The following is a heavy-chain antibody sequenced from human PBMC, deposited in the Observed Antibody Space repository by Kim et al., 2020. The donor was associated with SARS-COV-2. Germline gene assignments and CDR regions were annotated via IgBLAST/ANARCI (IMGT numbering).Heavy chain of an antibody. CDR1: GGSISSYY. Sequence: SETLSLICTVSGGSISSYYWSWIRQPPGKGLEWIGYIYYSGSTNYNPSLKSRVTISVDTSKNQFSLKLSSVTAADTAVYYCARRALGYCSSTSCQYAFDIWGQGTMVTVSS. J-gene: IGHJ3*02. D-gene: IGHD2-2*01. CDR3: ARRALGYCSSTSCQYAFDI. CDR2: IYYSGST. V-gene: IGHV4-59*08.